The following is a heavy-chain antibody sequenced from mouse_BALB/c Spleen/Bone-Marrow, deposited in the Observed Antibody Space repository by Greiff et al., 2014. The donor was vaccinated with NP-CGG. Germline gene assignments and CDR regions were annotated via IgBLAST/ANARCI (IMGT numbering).Heavy chain of an antibody. CDR1: GYTFTGYW. V-gene: IGHV1-87*01. Sequence: VQLQQSGAELARPGASVKLSCKASGYTFTGYWMQWVKQRPGQGLEWIGIIYPGDGDTRYTQKFKGKATLTADKSSSTAYMQLRNLASEDSAVYYRARVFYDSTSAYRGQGTTLTVSS. CDR2: IYPGDGDT. CDR3: ARVFYDSTSAY. D-gene: IGHD1-1*01. J-gene: IGHJ2*01.